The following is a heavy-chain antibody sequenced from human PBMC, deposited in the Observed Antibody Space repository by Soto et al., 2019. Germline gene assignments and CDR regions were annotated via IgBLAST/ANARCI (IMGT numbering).Heavy chain of an antibody. CDR1: GYTFTSYY. J-gene: IGHJ6*02. CDR2: INPSGGST. Sequence: AASVKVSCKASGYTFTSYYMHWVRQAPGQGLEWMGIINPSGGSTSYAQKFQGRVTMTRDTSTSTVYMELSSLRSEDTAVYYCARDQGPGRYFDWLSYYYYYYGMDVWGQGTTVTVSS. V-gene: IGHV1-46*01. D-gene: IGHD3-9*01. CDR3: ARDQGPGRYFDWLSYYYYYYGMDV.